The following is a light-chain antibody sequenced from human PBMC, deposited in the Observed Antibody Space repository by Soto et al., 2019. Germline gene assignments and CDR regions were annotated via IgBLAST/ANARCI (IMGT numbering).Light chain of an antibody. J-gene: IGKJ1*01. CDR2: KAS. V-gene: IGKV1-5*03. CDR1: QSMSDW. CDR3: QQFKSYPWT. Sequence: DIQMTQSPSTLSVSVGDRVTITCRASQSMSDWLAWYQQKPGKAPNLLIYKASSLESGVPSRFSGSGSGTEFTLTISSLQPDDSATYYCQQFKSYPWTFGQGTKVEIK.